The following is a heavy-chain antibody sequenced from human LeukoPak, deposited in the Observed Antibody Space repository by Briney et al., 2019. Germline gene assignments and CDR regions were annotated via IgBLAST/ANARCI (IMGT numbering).Heavy chain of an antibody. CDR3: ARVRTMVRGGFDY. Sequence: SETLSPTWAVYGGSFSGYYWSWIRQPPEKGLEWIGEINHSGSTNYNPSLKSRVTISVDTSKNQFSLKLSSVTAADTAVYYCARVRTMVRGGFDYWGQGTLVTVSS. J-gene: IGHJ4*02. CDR2: INHSGST. D-gene: IGHD3-10*01. CDR1: GGSFSGYY. V-gene: IGHV4-34*01.